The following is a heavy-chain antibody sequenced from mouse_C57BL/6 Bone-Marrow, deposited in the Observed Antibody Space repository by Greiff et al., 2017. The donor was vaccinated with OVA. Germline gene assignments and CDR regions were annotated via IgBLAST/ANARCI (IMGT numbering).Heavy chain of an antibody. Sequence: QVHVKQSGAELVRPGTSVKMSCKASGYTFTNSWIGWAKQRPGHGLEWIGDIYPGGGYTNYNEKFKGKATLTADKSSSTAYMQFSSLTSEDSAIYNGARDYYSNYAYFDVWGTGTTVTVSS. V-gene: IGHV1-63*01. J-gene: IGHJ1*03. CDR1: GYTFTNSW. D-gene: IGHD2-5*01. CDR3: ARDYYSNYAYFDV. CDR2: IYPGGGYT.